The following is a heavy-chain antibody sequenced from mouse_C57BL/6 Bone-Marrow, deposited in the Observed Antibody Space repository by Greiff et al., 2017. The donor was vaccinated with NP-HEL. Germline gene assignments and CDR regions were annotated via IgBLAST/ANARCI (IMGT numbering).Heavy chain of an antibody. J-gene: IGHJ3*01. CDR2: ISSGGSYT. CDR3: ERHKGAWFAY. V-gene: IGHV5-6*02. CDR1: GFTFSSYG. Sequence: EVKLVESGGDLVKPGGSLKLSCAASGFTFSSYGMSWVRQTPDKRLEWVATISSGGSYTYYPDSVKGRFTISRDNAKNTLYLQMSSLKSEDTAMYYCERHKGAWFAYWGQGTLVTVSA.